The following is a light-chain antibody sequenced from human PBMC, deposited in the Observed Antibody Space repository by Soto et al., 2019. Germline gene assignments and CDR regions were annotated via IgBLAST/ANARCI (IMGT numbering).Light chain of an antibody. CDR1: QSVSSSY. CDR2: GAS. Sequence: EIVLTQSPGTLSLSPGQRATLSCRASQSVSSSYLAWYRQKPGQAPRLLIFGASIRATGIPARLSGSGSGTDFTLTISSLEPEDFAVYYCQQYANSAPITFGQGTRLEIK. V-gene: IGKV3-20*01. CDR3: QQYANSAPIT. J-gene: IGKJ5*01.